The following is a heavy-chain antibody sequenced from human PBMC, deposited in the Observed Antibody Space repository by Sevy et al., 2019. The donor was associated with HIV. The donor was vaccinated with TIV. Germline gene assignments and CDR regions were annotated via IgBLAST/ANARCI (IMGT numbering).Heavy chain of an antibody. CDR1: GFTFSSYA. Sequence: GGSLRLSCAASGFTFSSYAMHWVRQAPGKGLEWVAVISYDGSNKYYADSVKGRFTISRDNSKNTLYLQMNSLRAEDTAVYYCARAKGSGSYQPFDYWGQGTLVTVSP. CDR2: ISYDGSNK. V-gene: IGHV3-30-3*01. CDR3: ARAKGSGSYQPFDY. J-gene: IGHJ4*02. D-gene: IGHD1-26*01.